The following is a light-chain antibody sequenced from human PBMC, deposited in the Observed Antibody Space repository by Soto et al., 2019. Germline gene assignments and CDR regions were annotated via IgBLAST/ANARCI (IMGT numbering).Light chain of an antibody. V-gene: IGKV3-11*01. CDR1: QSVSRY. Sequence: EIVLPQSPATLSLSPGERATLSCRTSQSVSRYLAWYQQKPGQAPRLLIYDASHRATGIPARFSGSGSGTDFTLTFSSLEPEDFAVYYCQQRSNWPQWTFGQGTRVEIK. J-gene: IGKJ1*01. CDR2: DAS. CDR3: QQRSNWPQWT.